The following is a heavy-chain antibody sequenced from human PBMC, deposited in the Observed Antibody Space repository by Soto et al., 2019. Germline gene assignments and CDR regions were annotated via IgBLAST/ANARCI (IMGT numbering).Heavy chain of an antibody. CDR3: AKARVGMATIWVFDY. J-gene: IGHJ4*02. D-gene: IGHD5-12*01. CDR2: ISWDGGST. Sequence: GGSLRLSCAASGFTFDDYTMHWVRQAPGKGLEWVSLISWDGGSTYYADSVKGRFTISRDNSKNSLYLQMNSLRTEATALYYCAKARVGMATIWVFDYWGQGTLVTVSS. CDR1: GFTFDDYT. V-gene: IGHV3-43*01.